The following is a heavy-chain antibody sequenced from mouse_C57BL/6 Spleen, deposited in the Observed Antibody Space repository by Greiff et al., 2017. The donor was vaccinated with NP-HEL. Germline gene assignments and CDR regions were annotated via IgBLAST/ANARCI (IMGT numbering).Heavy chain of an antibody. CDR2: INPNNGGT. CDR1: GYTFTDYY. J-gene: IGHJ2*01. Sequence: VQLQQSGPELVKPGASVKISCKASGYTFTDYYMNWVKQSHGKSLEWIGDINPNNGGTSYNQKFKGKATLTVDKSSSTAYMELRSLTSEDSAVYYCARTRGYDYDDSYYFDYWGQGTTLTVSS. V-gene: IGHV1-26*01. D-gene: IGHD2-4*01. CDR3: ARTRGYDYDDSYYFDY.